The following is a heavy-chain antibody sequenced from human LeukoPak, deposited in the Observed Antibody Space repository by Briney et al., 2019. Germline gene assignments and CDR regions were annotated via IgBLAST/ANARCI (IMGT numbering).Heavy chain of an antibody. CDR1: GYSFTDYY. D-gene: IGHD2-21*01. V-gene: IGHV1-2*02. CDR3: ARADRLHGGPYLIGP. CDR2: INPNSGGT. J-gene: IGHJ5*02. Sequence: ASVKVSCKTSGYSFTDYYMHWVRQAPGQGLEWMGWINPNSGGTSSAQKFQGRVTMARDTSITTVYMEMSWLTSDDTAIYYCARADRLHGGPYLIGPWGQGTLVTVSS.